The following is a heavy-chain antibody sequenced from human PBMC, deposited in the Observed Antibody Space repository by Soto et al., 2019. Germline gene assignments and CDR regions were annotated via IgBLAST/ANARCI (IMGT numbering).Heavy chain of an antibody. Sequence: GSLRLSCAASGFTFSSYAMSWVRQAPGRGLEWVSAISGSGGSTYYADSVKGRFTISRDNSKNTLYLQMNSLRAEDTAVYYCAKDKSIAAPPYYYYGMDVWGQGTTVTVSS. CDR3: AKDKSIAAPPYYYYGMDV. CDR2: ISGSGGST. CDR1: GFTFSSYA. V-gene: IGHV3-23*01. J-gene: IGHJ6*02. D-gene: IGHD6-6*01.